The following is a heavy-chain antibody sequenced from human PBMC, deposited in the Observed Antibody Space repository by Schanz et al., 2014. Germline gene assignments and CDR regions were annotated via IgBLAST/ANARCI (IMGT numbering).Heavy chain of an antibody. CDR3: AKSLESCPGGRCSRGYFDY. J-gene: IGHJ4*02. V-gene: IGHV3-74*01. CDR1: GFTFSSYW. D-gene: IGHD2-8*02. CDR2: INGDGSNT. Sequence: EVQLVESGGGLVQPGGSLRLSCAASGFTFSSYWMHWVRQVPGKGLVWVSRINGDGSNTNYADSVKGRFTISRDNSKNTLYLQMKSLRAEDTAVYYCAKSLESCPGGRCSRGYFDYWGQGTLVTVAS.